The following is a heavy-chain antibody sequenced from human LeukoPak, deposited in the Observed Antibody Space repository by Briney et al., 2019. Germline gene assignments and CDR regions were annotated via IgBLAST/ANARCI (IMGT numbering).Heavy chain of an antibody. V-gene: IGHV3-53*01. CDR3: AKDDAWGRYQD. Sequence: GGSLRLSCAASGFTLSSYWMHWVRQAPGKGLEWVSVIYSGGSTYYADSVKGRFTISRDNSKNTLYLQMNSLRAEDTAVYFCAKDDAWGRYQDWGQGTLVTVSS. CDR2: IYSGGST. J-gene: IGHJ1*01. CDR1: GFTLSSYW. D-gene: IGHD3-16*01.